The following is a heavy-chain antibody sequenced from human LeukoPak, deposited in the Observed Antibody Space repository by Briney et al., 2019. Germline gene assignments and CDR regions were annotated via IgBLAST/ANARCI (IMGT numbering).Heavy chain of an antibody. Sequence: GGSLRLSCAASGFTFSSYSMNWVRQAPGKGLEWVSSISSSSSYIYYADSVKGRFTISRDNAKNSLSLQMNSLRAEDTAVYYWARDFITHYDILTGYYPLRRWGQGTLVTVSS. CDR1: GFTFSSYS. CDR3: ARDFITHYDILTGYYPLRR. CDR2: ISSSSSYI. D-gene: IGHD3-9*01. J-gene: IGHJ4*02. V-gene: IGHV3-21*01.